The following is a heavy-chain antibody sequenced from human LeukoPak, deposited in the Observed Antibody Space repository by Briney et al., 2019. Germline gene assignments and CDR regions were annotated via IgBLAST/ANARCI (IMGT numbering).Heavy chain of an antibody. V-gene: IGHV4-59*12. Sequence: SETLSLTCTVSGGSISSYYWSWIRQPPGKGLEWIGYIYYSGSTNYNPSLKSRVTISVDTSKNQFSLKLSSVTAADTAVYYCARGTYYYDSSGYSFDYWGQGTLVTVSS. CDR3: ARGTYYYDSSGYSFDY. J-gene: IGHJ4*02. CDR1: GGSISSYY. D-gene: IGHD3-22*01. CDR2: IYYSGST.